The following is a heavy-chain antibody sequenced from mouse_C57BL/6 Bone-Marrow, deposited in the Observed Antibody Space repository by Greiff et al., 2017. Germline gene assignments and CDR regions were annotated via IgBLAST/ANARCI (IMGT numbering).Heavy chain of an antibody. CDR3: ARWQLRLGFAY. CDR2: IDPSDSYT. CDR1: GYTFTSYW. V-gene: IGHV1-59*01. J-gene: IGHJ3*01. D-gene: IGHD3-2*02. Sequence: QVQLQQPGAELVRPGTSVKLSCKASGYTFTSYWMHWVKQRPGQGLEWIGVIDPSDSYTNYNQKFKGKATLTVDTSSSTAYMQLSSLTSEDSAVYYCARWQLRLGFAYWGQGTLVTVSA.